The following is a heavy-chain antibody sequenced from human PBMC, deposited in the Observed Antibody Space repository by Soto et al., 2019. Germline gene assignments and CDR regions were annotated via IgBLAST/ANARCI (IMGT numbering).Heavy chain of an antibody. V-gene: IGHV1-18*01. CDR3: ERIGPHYDIFTGYPATFEY. D-gene: IGHD3-9*01. Sequence: QLVQSGAEGKKPGASVKVSCKASGYTFTSYDISLVRQAPGQGLEWMGWISAYNGNTNYAQKFQGRVTMTTDTSTSTAYMELRSLRSDDTAVYYCERIGPHYDIFTGYPATFEYWGKGTLVTVSS. CDR1: GYTFTSYD. J-gene: IGHJ4*02. CDR2: ISAYNGNT.